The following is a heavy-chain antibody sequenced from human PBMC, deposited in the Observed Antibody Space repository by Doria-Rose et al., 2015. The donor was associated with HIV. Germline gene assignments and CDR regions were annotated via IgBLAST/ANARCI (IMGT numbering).Heavy chain of an antibody. CDR1: GVSLSSPGMG. V-gene: IGHV2-26*01. Sequence: QITLKESGPVLVKPTETLTLTCTVSGVSLSSPGMGVSWIRQPPGKALEWLANIFSDDERSYKTSLKSRLTISSDTSKSQVVLTMTDMDAVDTATYYCARIKSSRWYHKYYFDFWGQGTLVIVSA. J-gene: IGHJ4*02. CDR2: IFSDDER. CDR3: ARIKSSRWYHKYYFDF. D-gene: IGHD6-13*01.